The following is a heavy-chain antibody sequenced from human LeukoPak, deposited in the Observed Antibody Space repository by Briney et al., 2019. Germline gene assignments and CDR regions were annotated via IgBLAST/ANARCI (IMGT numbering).Heavy chain of an antibody. J-gene: IGHJ5*02. V-gene: IGHV4-34*01. CDR1: GGSFSGYY. Sequence: PSETLSLTCAVYGGSFSGYYWSWIRQPPGKGLEWIGEINHSGSTNYNPSLKSRVTISVDTSKNQRSLKLSSVTAADTAVYYCARSFEYYDFWRGYYGGNNWFDPWGQGTLVTVSS. CDR2: INHSGST. D-gene: IGHD3-3*01. CDR3: ARSFEYYDFWRGYYGGNNWFDP.